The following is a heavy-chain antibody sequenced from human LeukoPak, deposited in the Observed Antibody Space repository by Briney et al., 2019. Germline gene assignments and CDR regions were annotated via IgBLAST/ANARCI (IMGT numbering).Heavy chain of an antibody. D-gene: IGHD3-9*01. Sequence: GGSLRLSCAASGFTVSSNYMSWVRQAPGKGLEWVSRIIDSGGTNYADSVKGRFTISRDNSKNTLYLQMNSLRAEDTAVYYCAKGASIHVTGPDYWGPGTLVTVSS. J-gene: IGHJ4*02. CDR2: IIDSGGT. CDR3: AKGASIHVTGPDY. CDR1: GFTVSSNY. V-gene: IGHV3-53*01.